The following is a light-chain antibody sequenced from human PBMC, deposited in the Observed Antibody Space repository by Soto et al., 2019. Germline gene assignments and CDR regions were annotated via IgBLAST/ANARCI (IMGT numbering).Light chain of an antibody. J-gene: IGLJ2*01. CDR2: GNS. CDR1: SSNIGAGYD. Sequence: QSVLTQLPSVSGAPGQRGTISCTGRSSNIGAGYDVHWYQQLPGTAPKLLIYGNSNRPSGVPDRFSGSKSGTSASLAITGLQAEDEADYYCQSYDSSLSGSGVFGGGTKLTVL. CDR3: QSYDSSLSGSGV. V-gene: IGLV1-40*01.